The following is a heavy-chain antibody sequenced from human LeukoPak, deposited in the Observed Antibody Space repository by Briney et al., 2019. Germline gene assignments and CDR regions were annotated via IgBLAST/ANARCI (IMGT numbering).Heavy chain of an antibody. V-gene: IGHV3-53*01. Sequence: GGSLRLSCAASGFIVSSNYMSWVRQAPGKGLEWVSVIYSAGSTYYANSVKGRFTMSRDDSKNRVYLQMNSLRVQDTAVYYCARVDRNSSGYRYWGQGTLVTVSS. CDR3: ARVDRNSSGYRY. CDR2: IYSAGST. D-gene: IGHD6-13*01. CDR1: GFIVSSNY. J-gene: IGHJ4*02.